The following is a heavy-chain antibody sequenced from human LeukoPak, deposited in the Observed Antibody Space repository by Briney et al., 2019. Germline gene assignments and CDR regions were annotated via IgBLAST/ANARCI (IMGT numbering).Heavy chain of an antibody. D-gene: IGHD2-2*02. J-gene: IGHJ4*02. V-gene: IGHV3-21*01. CDR3: ASGFYCSSTSCYRFDY. Sequence: PGGSLRLSCAASGFTFSSYSMNWVRQAPGKGLEWVSSLSSSSSYIYYADSVKGRFTISRDNAKNSLYLQMNSLRAEDTAVYYCASGFYCSSTSCYRFDYWGQGTLVTVSS. CDR2: LSSSSSYI. CDR1: GFTFSSYS.